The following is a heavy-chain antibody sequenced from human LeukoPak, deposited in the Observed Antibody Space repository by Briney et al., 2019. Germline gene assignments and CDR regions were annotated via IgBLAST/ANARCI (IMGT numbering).Heavy chain of an antibody. CDR3: ARRPEVVPTASFDY. CDR2: ISGRGDST. V-gene: IGHV3-23*01. CDR1: GFTFHKYA. D-gene: IGHD1-1*01. Sequence: PGGSLRLSCAASGFTFHKYAMSWVRQAPGKGLEWVSGISGRGDSTYYTESVKGRFTISRDNSKNTLYLQMNSLRVDDTAVYYCARRPEVVPTASFDYWGQGTLVTV. J-gene: IGHJ4*02.